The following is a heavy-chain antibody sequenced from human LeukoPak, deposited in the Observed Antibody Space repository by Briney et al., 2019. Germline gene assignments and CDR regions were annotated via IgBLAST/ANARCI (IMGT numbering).Heavy chain of an antibody. D-gene: IGHD6-13*01. V-gene: IGHV3-33*08. J-gene: IGHJ4*02. Sequence: GGSLRLSCAASGFTFSSYGMHWVRQAPGKGLEWVAVIWYDGSNKYYADSVKGRFTISRDNSKNTLYLQMNSLRAEDTAVYYCARDGSSSWLYYFDYWGQGTLVTVSS. CDR2: IWYDGSNK. CDR3: ARDGSSSWLYYFDY. CDR1: GFTFSSYG.